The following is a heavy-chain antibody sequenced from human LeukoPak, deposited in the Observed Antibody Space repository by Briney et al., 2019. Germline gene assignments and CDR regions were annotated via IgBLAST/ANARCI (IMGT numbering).Heavy chain of an antibody. V-gene: IGHV1-2*02. CDR3: AREKYGSGSYRAY. D-gene: IGHD3-10*01. J-gene: IGHJ4*02. Sequence: GASVKVSCKASGYTFTGYYMHWVRQAPGQGLEWMGWINPNSGGTNYAQKSQGRVTMTRDTSISTAYMELSRLRSDDTAVYYCAREKYGSGSYRAYWGQGTLVTVSS. CDR2: INPNSGGT. CDR1: GYTFTGYY.